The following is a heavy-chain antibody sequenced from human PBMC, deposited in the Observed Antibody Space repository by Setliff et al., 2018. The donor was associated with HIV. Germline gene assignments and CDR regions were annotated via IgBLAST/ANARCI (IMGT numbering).Heavy chain of an antibody. Sequence: ASVKVSCKTSGYTFTDYSIHWVRQAPGQGLEWMGWINPNSGGTNFAQKFQGRITMTRDTSISTAYMELRRLRSDDTAVYYCARHTGDITGTNHLFDYWGQGTLVTVSS. J-gene: IGHJ4*02. CDR1: GYTFTDYS. CDR2: INPNSGGT. CDR3: ARHTGDITGTNHLFDY. V-gene: IGHV1-2*02. D-gene: IGHD1-20*01.